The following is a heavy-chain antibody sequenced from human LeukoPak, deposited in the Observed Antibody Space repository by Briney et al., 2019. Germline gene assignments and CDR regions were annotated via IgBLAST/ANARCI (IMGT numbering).Heavy chain of an antibody. CDR3: ASGWYTALDY. Sequence: SETLSLTCAVYGGSFSGYYWSWIRQPPGKGLEWIGEINHSGSTNYNPSLKSRVTISVDTSKNQFSLKLSSVTAADTAVYCCASGWYTALDYWGQGTLVTVSS. CDR2: INHSGST. CDR1: GGSFSGYY. D-gene: IGHD5-18*01. V-gene: IGHV4-34*01. J-gene: IGHJ4*02.